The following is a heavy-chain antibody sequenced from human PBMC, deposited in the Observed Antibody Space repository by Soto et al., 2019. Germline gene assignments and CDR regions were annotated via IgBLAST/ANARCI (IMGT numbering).Heavy chain of an antibody. Sequence: ASVKVSCKASGYTFTSYDINWVRQATGQGLEWMGWMNPNSGNTGYAQKFQGRVTMTRNTSISTAYMELSSLRSEDTAVYYCARRFGKRVIYYMDVWGKGTTVTAP. V-gene: IGHV1-8*01. CDR2: MNPNSGNT. CDR3: ARRFGKRVIYYMDV. CDR1: GYTFTSYD. D-gene: IGHD3-10*01. J-gene: IGHJ6*03.